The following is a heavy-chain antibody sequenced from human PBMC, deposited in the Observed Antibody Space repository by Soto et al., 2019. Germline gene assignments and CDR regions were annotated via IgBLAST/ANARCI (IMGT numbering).Heavy chain of an antibody. CDR1: GGSISSYY. CDR2: IYYSGST. D-gene: IGHD6-13*01. J-gene: IGHJ6*03. Sequence: SETLSLTCTVSGGSISSYYWSWIRQPPGKGLEWIGYIYYSGSTNYNPSLKSRVTISVDTSKNQFSLKLSSVTAADTAVYYCARDNAAAGMGYYYYYMDVWGKGTTVTVSS. V-gene: IGHV4-59*01. CDR3: ARDNAAAGMGYYYYYMDV.